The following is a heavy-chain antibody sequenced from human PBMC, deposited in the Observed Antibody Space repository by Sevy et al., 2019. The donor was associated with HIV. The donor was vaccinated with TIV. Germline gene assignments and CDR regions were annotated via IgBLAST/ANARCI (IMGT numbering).Heavy chain of an antibody. J-gene: IGHJ6*02. D-gene: IGHD3-10*01. CDR3: AAGFSAYGSGSYYNYYYGMDV. V-gene: IGHV1-58*01. Sequence: ASVKVSCKASGFTFTSSAVQWVRQARGQRLEWIGWIVVGSGNTNYAQKFQERVTITRDMSTSTAYMELGSLRSEDTAVYYCAAGFSAYGSGSYYNYYYGMDVWGQGTTVTVSS. CDR2: IVVGSGNT. CDR1: GFTFTSSA.